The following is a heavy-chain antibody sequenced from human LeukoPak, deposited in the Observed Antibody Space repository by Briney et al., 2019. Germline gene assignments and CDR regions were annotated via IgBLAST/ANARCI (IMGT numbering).Heavy chain of an antibody. CDR3: SRSPRADRNDWSFAD. CDR1: GFTVSRNY. Sequence: QAGGSLRLSCAASGFTVSRNYMSWVRQAPGKGLEWVSVSYSGGDTYYPDSVKGRFTVSRDNPKTTAYLQMNSLRAEGTDEYSVSRSPRADRNDWSFADWGQGTLVTVSS. J-gene: IGHJ4*02. CDR2: SYSGGDT. D-gene: IGHD1-1*01. V-gene: IGHV3-53*01.